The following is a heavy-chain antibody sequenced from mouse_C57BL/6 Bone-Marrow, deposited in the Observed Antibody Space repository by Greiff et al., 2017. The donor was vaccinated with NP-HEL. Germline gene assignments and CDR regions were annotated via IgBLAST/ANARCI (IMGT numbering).Heavy chain of an antibody. V-gene: IGHV1-72*01. D-gene: IGHD1-1*01. Sequence: QVQLQQSGAELVKPGASVKLSCKASGYTFTSYLMHWVKQRPGRGREWIGRIDPNSGGTKYNEKFKSKATLTVDKPSSTAYMQLNSLTSEDSAVYYCARYYYGSSSVDYWGQGTTLTVSS. CDR3: ARYYYGSSSVDY. CDR2: IDPNSGGT. J-gene: IGHJ2*01. CDR1: GYTFTSYL.